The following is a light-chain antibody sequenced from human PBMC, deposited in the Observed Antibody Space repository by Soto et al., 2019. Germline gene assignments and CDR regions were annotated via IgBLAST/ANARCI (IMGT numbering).Light chain of an antibody. CDR3: ASYAGSRPYV. CDR1: SDIGNYNL. CDR2: EVT. J-gene: IGLJ1*01. Sequence: QSVLTQPASVSGSPGQSVTISCSGSDIGNYNLVSWYQHLPGRAPKLLIFEVTMRPSGISDRFSGSKSASTASLTISGLQDEDEGDYYCASYAGSRPYVFGSGTKVTVL. V-gene: IGLV2-23*02.